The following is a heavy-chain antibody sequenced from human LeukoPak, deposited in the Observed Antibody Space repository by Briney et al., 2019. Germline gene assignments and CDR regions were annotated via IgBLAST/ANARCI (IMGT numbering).Heavy chain of an antibody. D-gene: IGHD6-19*01. CDR1: GASISSHY. J-gene: IGHJ4*02. CDR3: ARGTLYSGWSYYLDY. V-gene: IGHV4-38-2*02. CDR2: IYHNGRT. Sequence: SEALSLTCSVSGASISSHYWGWIRQPPGKGLEWIASIYHNGRTYYNASLKSRLSISVDTARNQFSLKLISVTAADTAVYYCARGTLYSGWSYYLDYWGQGTLVTVSS.